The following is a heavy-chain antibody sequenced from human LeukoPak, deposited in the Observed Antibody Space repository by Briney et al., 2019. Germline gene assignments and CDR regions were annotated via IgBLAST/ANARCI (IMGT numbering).Heavy chain of an antibody. D-gene: IGHD3-22*01. CDR3: AKGHYLDYDSSGSPPAFDI. CDR2: INSDGSST. J-gene: IGHJ3*02. Sequence: GGSLRLSCAASGFSFSTTWMHWVRQAPGKGLVWVSRINSDGSSTIYADSVKGRFTISRDNAKNTLYLQMNSLRAEDTAVYYCAKGHYLDYDSSGSPPAFDIWGQGTMVTVSS. CDR1: GFSFSTTW. V-gene: IGHV3-74*01.